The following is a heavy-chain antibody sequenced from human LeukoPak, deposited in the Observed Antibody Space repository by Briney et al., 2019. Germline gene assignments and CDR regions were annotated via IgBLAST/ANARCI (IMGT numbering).Heavy chain of an antibody. CDR3: ARWDTVMVKGLDY. CDR1: GYTFTSYD. Sequence: ASVKVSCKASGYTFTSYDINWVRQATGQGLEWMGWMNPNSGNKGYAQKFQGRVTMTRNTSISTAYMELSSLRSEDTAVYYCARWDTVMVKGLDYWGQGTLVTVSS. D-gene: IGHD5-18*01. J-gene: IGHJ4*02. CDR2: MNPNSGNK. V-gene: IGHV1-8*01.